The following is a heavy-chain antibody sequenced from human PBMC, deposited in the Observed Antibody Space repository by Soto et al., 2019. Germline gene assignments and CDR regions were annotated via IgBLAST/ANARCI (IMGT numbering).Heavy chain of an antibody. CDR2: INQDGSER. J-gene: IGHJ4*02. CDR3: VCGGNFFVY. D-gene: IGHD3-16*01. Sequence: EVQLVESGGGLVQPGGSLRLPCAASGFTFSTSWMTWVRQPPGKGLEWVASINQDGSERYYVDSVRGRFTISRDNGKSSLYLQMNSLRAEDTAVYYCVCGGNFFVYWGQGTLVTVSP. V-gene: IGHV3-7*01. CDR1: GFTFSTSW.